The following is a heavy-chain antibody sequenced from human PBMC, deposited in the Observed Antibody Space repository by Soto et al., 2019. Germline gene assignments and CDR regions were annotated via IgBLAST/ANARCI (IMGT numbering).Heavy chain of an antibody. CDR1: GVPFDDYA. V-gene: IGHV3-9*01. D-gene: IGHD3-10*01. CDR3: AKDAITMVRGVISYYGMDV. J-gene: IGHJ6*02. Sequence: TGGSLRLSCAASGVPFDDYAMHWVRQAPGKGLEWVSGISWNSGSMGYADSVKGRFTISRDNAKNSLYLQMNSLRAEDTALYYCAKDAITMVRGVISYYGMDVWGQGTTVTVSS. CDR2: ISWNSGSM.